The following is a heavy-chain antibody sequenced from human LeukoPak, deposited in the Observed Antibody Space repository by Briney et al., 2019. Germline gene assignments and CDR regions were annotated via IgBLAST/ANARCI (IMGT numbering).Heavy chain of an antibody. V-gene: IGHV7-4-1*02. J-gene: IGHJ6*03. Sequence: ASVRVSCKASGYTFTYYGLNWVRQAPGQGLECLGGINTNTGNPTYSQGFTGRFVFSFDTSVSAAYLEISSLKAEDTAIYYCARSRRVVVPSTLNSADDYYYYMDVWGKGTTVTVSS. D-gene: IGHD2-15*01. CDR1: GYTFTYYG. CDR3: ARSRRVVVPSTLNSADDYYYYMDV. CDR2: INTNTGNP.